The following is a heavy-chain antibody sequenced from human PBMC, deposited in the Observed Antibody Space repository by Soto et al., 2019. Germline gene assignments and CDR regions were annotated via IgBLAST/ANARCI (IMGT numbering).Heavy chain of an antibody. CDR3: ARGVVSPKSWFDF. V-gene: IGHV3-30-3*01. CDR1: GFFFSHYA. D-gene: IGHD3-22*01. Sequence: GGSLRLSCEASGFFFSHYAMQWVRQAPGKGLEWVAATVYDGTKTYYADSVKGRFTVSRDNSKNTLYLQMTSLRPEDTAVYYCARGVVSPKSWFDFWGLGALVTVSS. CDR2: TVYDGTKT. J-gene: IGHJ5*01.